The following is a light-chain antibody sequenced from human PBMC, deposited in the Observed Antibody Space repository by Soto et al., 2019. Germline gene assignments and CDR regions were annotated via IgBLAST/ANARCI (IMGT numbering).Light chain of an antibody. CDR2: AAS. CDR1: QSISSY. J-gene: IGKJ1*01. V-gene: IGKV1-39*01. Sequence: DIQMTQSPSSLSASVGDRVTITCRASQSISSYLNWYQQKPGKAPKLLIYAASSLQSGVPSRFSGSGSGTDFTLTISSLQPEDFATYYCQQSYSRTFGQGTKVDIQ. CDR3: QQSYSRT.